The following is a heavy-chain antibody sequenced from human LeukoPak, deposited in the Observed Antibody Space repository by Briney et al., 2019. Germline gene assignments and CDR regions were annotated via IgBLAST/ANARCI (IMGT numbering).Heavy chain of an antibody. D-gene: IGHD5-12*01. CDR2: IYYSGST. Sequence: PSETLSLTCTVSGGSISSSSYYWGWIRQPPGKGLEWIGSIYYSGSTYYNPSLKSRVTISVDTSKNQFSLKLSSVTAADTAVYYCARMDFTVATIFNWFDPWGQGTLVTVSS. V-gene: IGHV4-39*07. J-gene: IGHJ5*02. CDR1: GGSISSSSYY. CDR3: ARMDFTVATIFNWFDP.